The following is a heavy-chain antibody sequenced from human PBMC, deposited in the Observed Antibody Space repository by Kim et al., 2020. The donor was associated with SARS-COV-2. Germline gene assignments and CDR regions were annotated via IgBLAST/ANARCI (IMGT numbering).Heavy chain of an antibody. CDR2: ISYDGSNK. CDR3: ARGSNWNYFGYGMDV. J-gene: IGHJ6*02. V-gene: IGHV3-30-3*01. D-gene: IGHD1-7*01. Sequence: GGSLRLSCAASGFTFSSYAMHWVRQAPGKGLEWVAVISYDGSNKYYADSVKGRFTISRDNSKNTLYLQMNSLRAEDTAVYYCARGSNWNYFGYGMDVWGQGTTVTVSS. CDR1: GFTFSSYA.